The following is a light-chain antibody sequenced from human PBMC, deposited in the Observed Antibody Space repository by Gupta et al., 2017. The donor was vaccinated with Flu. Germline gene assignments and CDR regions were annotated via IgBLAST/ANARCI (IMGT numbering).Light chain of an antibody. CDR3: QQRSNWPGFT. J-gene: IGKJ3*01. CDR1: QSVSSY. CDR2: DAS. V-gene: IGKV3-11*01. Sequence: IVLTSSPATLSLSPGERATLSCRASQSVSSYLAWYQQKPGQAPRLLIYDASNRATGIPARFSGSGSGTDFTLTISSLEPEDFAVYYCQQRSNWPGFTFGPGTKVDIK.